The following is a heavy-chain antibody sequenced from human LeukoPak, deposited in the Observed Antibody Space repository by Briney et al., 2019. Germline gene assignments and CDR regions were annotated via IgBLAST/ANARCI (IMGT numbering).Heavy chain of an antibody. CDR3: ARDRLRWELQGVWDY. CDR2: ISSSGSTI. D-gene: IGHD1-26*01. CDR1: GFTFSDYY. V-gene: IGHV3-11*01. J-gene: IGHJ4*02. Sequence: PGGSLRLSCAASGFTFSDYYMSWIRQAPGKGLEWVSYISSSGSTIYYADSVKGRFTISRDNAKNSLYLQMNSLRAEDTAVYYCARDRLRWELQGVWDYWGQGILVTVSS.